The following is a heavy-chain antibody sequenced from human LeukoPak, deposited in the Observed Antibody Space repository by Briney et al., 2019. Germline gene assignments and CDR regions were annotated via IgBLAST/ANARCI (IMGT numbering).Heavy chain of an antibody. CDR1: VGSLNSYY. CDR3: TSGGMVPGDY. J-gene: IGHJ4*01. V-gene: IGHV4-59*01. D-gene: IGHD2-8*01. CDR2: IYYSGST. Sequence: SETLSLTCTVSVGSLNSYYWSWIRQPPGKGLEWIGYIYYSGSTNYNPSIKSRVTISRDTSKNQFSLKLRSVTAADTAVYYCTSGGMVPGDYWGHGTLVTVSS.